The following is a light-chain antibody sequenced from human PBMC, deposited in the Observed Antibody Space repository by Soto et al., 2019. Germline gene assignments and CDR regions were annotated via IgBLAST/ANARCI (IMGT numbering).Light chain of an antibody. V-gene: IGKV3-15*01. J-gene: IGKJ2*01. CDR1: QSVSSN. Sequence: EIVMTQSPATLSVSPGERATLSCRASQSVSSNLAWYQQKPGQAPRLLIYGASPRATGIPARFSGSGSGTEFTLTISSLHSEDFAVYYCQQYNNWPQTFGQGTKLEIK. CDR3: QQYNNWPQT. CDR2: GAS.